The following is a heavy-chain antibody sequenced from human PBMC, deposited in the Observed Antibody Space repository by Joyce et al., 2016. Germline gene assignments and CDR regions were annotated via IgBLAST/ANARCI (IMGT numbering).Heavy chain of an antibody. CDR1: GDSFTTGGYA. J-gene: IGHJ4*02. D-gene: IGHD3-10*01. V-gene: IGHV4-30-2*01. CDR2: IYHSGNT. Sequence: QLLLQESGPGLVKTSQTLSLTCAVSGDSFTTGGYAWNWIRQPPGKGREWIGDIYHSGNTHFTPSLQSRVTISLDRSKSQFSLKLSSVTAADTAVYYCARAPRGPGYFDSWGQGTLVTVSS. CDR3: ARAPRGPGYFDS.